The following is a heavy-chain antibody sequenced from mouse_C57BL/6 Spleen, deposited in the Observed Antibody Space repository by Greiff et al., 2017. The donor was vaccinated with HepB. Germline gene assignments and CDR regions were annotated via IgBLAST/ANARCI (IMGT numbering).Heavy chain of an antibody. J-gene: IGHJ4*01. CDR3: ARYHYDAMDY. CDR1: GYAFSSYW. CDR2: IYPGDGDT. V-gene: IGHV1-80*01. Sequence: VQVVESGAELVKPGASVKISCKASGYAFSSYWMNWVKQRPGKGLEWIGQIYPGDGDTNYNGKFKGKATLTADKSSSTAYMQLSSLTSEDSAVYFCARYHYDAMDYWGQGTSVTVSS.